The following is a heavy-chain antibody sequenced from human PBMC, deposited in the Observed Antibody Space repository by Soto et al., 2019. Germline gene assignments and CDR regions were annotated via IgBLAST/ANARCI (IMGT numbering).Heavy chain of an antibody. Sequence: SETLSLTCTVSGGSIRRYYWSWIRQTPGKGLEWVGHIYYSGSTNYNPSLKSRVTISVDTSKNQFSLKLSSVTAADTAVYYCARGRGYSYGNFDYWGQGTLVTVSS. D-gene: IGHD5-18*01. CDR2: IYYSGST. CDR1: GGSIRRYY. J-gene: IGHJ4*02. CDR3: ARGRGYSYGNFDY. V-gene: IGHV4-59*01.